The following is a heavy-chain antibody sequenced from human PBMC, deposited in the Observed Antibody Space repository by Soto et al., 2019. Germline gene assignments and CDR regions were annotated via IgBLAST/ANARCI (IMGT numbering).Heavy chain of an antibody. D-gene: IGHD3-22*01. CDR3: AKDLYSDSSADLQNAFDI. V-gene: IGHV3-30*18. CDR1: GFTFSSYG. CDR2: ISYDGSNQ. Sequence: QVQLVESGGDVVQPGRSLRLSCAASGFTFSSYGMHWVRQAPGKGLEWVALISYDGSNQNYADSVKGRFTISRDNSKNTLYLKMNRLKDEATSVYYCAKDLYSDSSADLQNAFDIWGQWTMVIVSS. J-gene: IGHJ3*02.